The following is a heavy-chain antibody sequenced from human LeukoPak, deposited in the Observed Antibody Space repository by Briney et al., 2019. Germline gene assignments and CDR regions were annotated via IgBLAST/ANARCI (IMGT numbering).Heavy chain of an antibody. V-gene: IGHV3-30*02. CDR1: GFTFSSYG. CDR2: IRYDGSNK. J-gene: IGHJ4*02. D-gene: IGHD2-2*01. Sequence: GGSLRLSCAASGFTFSSYGMHWVRQAPGKGLEWVAFIRYDGSNKYYADSVKGRFTISRDNSKNTLYLQMNSLRAEDTSVYYCVKARLGYQLLLEYWGQVTLVTAAS. CDR3: VKARLGYQLLLEY.